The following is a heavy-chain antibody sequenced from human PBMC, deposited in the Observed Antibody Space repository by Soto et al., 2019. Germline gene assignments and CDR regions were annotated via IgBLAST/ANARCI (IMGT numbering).Heavy chain of an antibody. CDR2: ISAYNGNT. CDR3: ARWGVPLGHGYDYIWGSYRKSHRSFDY. Sequence: ASVKVSCKASGYTFTSYGISWVRQAPGQGLEWMGWISAYNGNTNYAQKLQGRVTMTTDTSTSTAYMELRSLRSDDTAVYYCARWGVPLGHGYDYIWGSYRKSHRSFDYWGQGTLVTVSS. D-gene: IGHD3-16*02. J-gene: IGHJ4*02. V-gene: IGHV1-18*01. CDR1: GYTFTSYG.